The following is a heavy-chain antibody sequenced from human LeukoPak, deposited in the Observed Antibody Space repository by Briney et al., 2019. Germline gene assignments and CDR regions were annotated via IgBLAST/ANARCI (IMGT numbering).Heavy chain of an antibody. CDR3: ARGAGYCSSTSCSAEYNWFDP. Sequence: GGSLRLSCAASGFTFSSYDVHWVRQATGKGLEWVSAIGTAGDTYYPGSVKGRFTISRENAKNSLYLQMNSLRAGDTAVYYCARGAGYCSSTSCSAEYNWFDPWGQGTLVTVSS. CDR2: IGTAGDT. CDR1: GFTFSSYD. V-gene: IGHV3-13*01. D-gene: IGHD2-2*01. J-gene: IGHJ5*02.